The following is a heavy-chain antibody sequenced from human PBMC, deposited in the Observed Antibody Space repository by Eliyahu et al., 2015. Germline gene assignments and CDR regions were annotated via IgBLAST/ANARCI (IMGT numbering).Heavy chain of an antibody. Sequence: EVQLVESGGGLVQPGXSLRLSCAASGXTXXRYWXHWVRQAPGKGLVWVSRINSDGSSTSYADSVKGRFTISRDNAKNTLYLQMNSLRAEDTAVYYCAREDRQWPEAFDIWGQGTMVTVSS. D-gene: IGHD6-19*01. CDR1: GXTXXRYW. CDR2: INSDGSST. V-gene: IGHV3-74*01. J-gene: IGHJ3*02. CDR3: AREDRQWPEAFDI.